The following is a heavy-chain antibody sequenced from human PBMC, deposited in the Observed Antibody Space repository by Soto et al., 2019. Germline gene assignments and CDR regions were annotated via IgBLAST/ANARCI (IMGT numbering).Heavy chain of an antibody. CDR1: GFTVSSNY. Sequence: EVQLVESGGGLVQPGGSLRLSCAASGFTVSSNYMSWVRQAPGKGLEWVSVIYSGGSTYYADSVKGRFTISRDNSKNTPDLQRNSLRAEDTAVYYWARGPRYGDYEPGAFDIWGQGTMVTVSS. V-gene: IGHV3-66*01. D-gene: IGHD4-17*01. CDR3: ARGPRYGDYEPGAFDI. CDR2: IYSGGST. J-gene: IGHJ3*02.